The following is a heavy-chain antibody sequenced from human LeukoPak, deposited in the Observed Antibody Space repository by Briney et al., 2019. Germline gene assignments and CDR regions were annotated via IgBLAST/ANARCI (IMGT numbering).Heavy chain of an antibody. Sequence: ASVKVSCKASGYTFTSYGISWVRQAPGQRLEWMGWISAYNGNTNYAQKLQGRVTMTTDTSTSTAYMELRSLRSDDTAVYYCARDKVLAVAGTSWFDPWGQGTLVTVSS. J-gene: IGHJ5*02. D-gene: IGHD6-19*01. CDR1: GYTFTSYG. V-gene: IGHV1-18*01. CDR3: ARDKVLAVAGTSWFDP. CDR2: ISAYNGNT.